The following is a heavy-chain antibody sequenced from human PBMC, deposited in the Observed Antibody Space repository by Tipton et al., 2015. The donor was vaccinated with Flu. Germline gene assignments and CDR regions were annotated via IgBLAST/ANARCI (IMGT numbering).Heavy chain of an antibody. Sequence: LVQSGAEGKKPGASGKGSCKYSGSTFASYGISWVRQAPGQGLQWMGRISAYNSNIHYAQNLQGRLTMTTDTYTSTAHMELRSLRSDHPAVYYCARWPSWPPPSVDYYVDYWGQGSLVTVSS. CDR3: ARWPSWPPPSVDYYVDY. V-gene: IGHV1-18*04. J-gene: IGHJ4*02. CDR2: ISAYNSNI. CDR1: GSTFASYG. D-gene: IGHD2-15*01.